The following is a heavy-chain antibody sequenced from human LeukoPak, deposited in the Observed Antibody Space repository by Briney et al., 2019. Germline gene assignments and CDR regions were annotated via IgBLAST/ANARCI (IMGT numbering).Heavy chain of an antibody. CDR2: IYTSGST. J-gene: IGHJ6*03. D-gene: IGHD3-3*01. CDR1: GGSISSYF. V-gene: IGHV4-4*09. Sequence: SETLSLTCSVSGGSISSYFWSWIRQPPGKGLEWIGYIYTSGSTNNNPSLKSRVTISADTSKNQFSLKLSSVTAADTAVYYCARHDTTFGAAHFYMDVWGRGTTVTVSS. CDR3: ARHDTTFGAAHFYMDV.